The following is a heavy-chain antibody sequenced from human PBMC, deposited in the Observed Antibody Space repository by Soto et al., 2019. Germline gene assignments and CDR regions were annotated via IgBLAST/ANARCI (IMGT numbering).Heavy chain of an antibody. J-gene: IGHJ4*02. V-gene: IGHV3-23*01. Sequence: EVQLLESGGGLVQPGGSLRLSCAASGFTFSSYAMSWVRQAPGKGLEWVSVISGSGDSTYYADSVKGRFTIPSDNSKNPLYLQMNTLSAEDTAVYYCARVDTAMVFDYWGQGTLVTVSS. CDR2: ISGSGDST. CDR3: ARVDTAMVFDY. D-gene: IGHD5-18*01. CDR1: GFTFSSYA.